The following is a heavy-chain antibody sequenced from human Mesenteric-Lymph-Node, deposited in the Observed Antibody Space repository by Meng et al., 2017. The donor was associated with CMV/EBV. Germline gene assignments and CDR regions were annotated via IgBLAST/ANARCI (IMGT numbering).Heavy chain of an antibody. Sequence: GGSLRLSCAASGFTFSTYWMSWVRQAPGKGLEWVANIKQDGSERYYVDSLKGRFTISRDNAKNSLYLQMNSLRAEDTAVYYCARDEAFCGGECYPGYFDYWGQGTLVTVSS. J-gene: IGHJ4*02. CDR1: GFTFSTYW. V-gene: IGHV3-7*01. CDR2: IKQDGSER. D-gene: IGHD2-21*01. CDR3: ARDEAFCGGECYPGYFDY.